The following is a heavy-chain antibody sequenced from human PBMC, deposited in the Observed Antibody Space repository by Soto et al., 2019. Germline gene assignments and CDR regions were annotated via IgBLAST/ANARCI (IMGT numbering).Heavy chain of an antibody. V-gene: IGHV3-33*01. J-gene: IGHJ6*03. CDR3: ARDCQITFFGVVIDPGYMYV. CDR1: GFTFSSYG. Sequence: PGGSLRLSCAASGFTFSSYGMHWVRQAPGKGLEWVAVIWYDGSNKYYADSVKGRFTISRDNSKNTLYLQMDSLRAEDTAVYYCARDCQITFFGVVIDPGYMYVWGKGTTVTVSS. CDR2: IWYDGSNK. D-gene: IGHD3-3*01.